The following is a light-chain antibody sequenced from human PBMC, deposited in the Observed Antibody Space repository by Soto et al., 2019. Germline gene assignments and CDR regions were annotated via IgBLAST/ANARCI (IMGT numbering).Light chain of an antibody. Sequence: IMLTQSPAALSLTPGERATLPWSANHIISSNLSWYQQKPGQTPRLLIYGAATRATGLPARFSGSGSGTDFPLTISSLPSEDFAVYYCQQYDKWPTWTFGQRAMV. J-gene: IGKJ1*01. CDR1: HIISSN. CDR2: GAA. CDR3: QQYDKWPTWT. V-gene: IGKV3-15*01.